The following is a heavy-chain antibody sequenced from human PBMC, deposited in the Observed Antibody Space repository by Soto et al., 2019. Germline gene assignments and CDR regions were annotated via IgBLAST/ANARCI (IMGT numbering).Heavy chain of an antibody. D-gene: IGHD3-9*01. CDR3: ATGLTYYDLLEGYYHSDHFDY. Sequence: QVQQAQSGAEVKKPGSTVKFSCKTSGGTFSSYAISWVRHAPGQALERMGGITPLVGTANDAHKVQGRGTITADESTSTAYLALSSLRSEDTAVYYCATGLTYYDLLEGYYHSDHFDYWGQGTLDTVSS. CDR1: GGTFSSYA. V-gene: IGHV1-69*01. CDR2: ITPLVGTA. J-gene: IGHJ4*02.